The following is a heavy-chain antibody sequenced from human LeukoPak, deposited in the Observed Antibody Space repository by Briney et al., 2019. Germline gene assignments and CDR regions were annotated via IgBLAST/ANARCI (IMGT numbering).Heavy chain of an antibody. CDR3: ARWPVGGTLDY. CDR2: ISAYNGNT. Sequence: GASVKVSCKASGYTFTSYGINCVRQAPGQGLEWMGWISAYNGNTNYAQKLQGRVTMTTDTSTSTAYMELRSLRSDDTAVFYCARWPVGGTLDYWGQGTLVTVSS. D-gene: IGHD1-26*01. J-gene: IGHJ4*02. CDR1: GYTFTSYG. V-gene: IGHV1-18*01.